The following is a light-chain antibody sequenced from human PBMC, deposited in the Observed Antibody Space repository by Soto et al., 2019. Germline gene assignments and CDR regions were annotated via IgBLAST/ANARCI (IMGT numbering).Light chain of an antibody. V-gene: IGKV3-20*01. CDR3: QQYVGWT. Sequence: EIVLTQSPGTLSVSPGERATLSCRASQTISSDYLAWYQQKPGQAPSLLIYGTPSRATGIPDRFSGSGSGTDFTLTISRLEPEDSAIYYCQQYVGWTFGQGTKVEIK. J-gene: IGKJ1*01. CDR1: QTISSDY. CDR2: GTP.